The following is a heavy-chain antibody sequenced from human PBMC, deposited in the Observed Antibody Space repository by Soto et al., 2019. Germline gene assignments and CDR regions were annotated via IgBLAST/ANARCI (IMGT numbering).Heavy chain of an antibody. J-gene: IGHJ6*02. CDR3: ARGRITIFGVVINGMDV. Sequence: SVKVSCEASGYTFTSYGISWVRQAPGQGLEWMGWISAYNGNTNYAQKLQGRVTMTTDTSTSTAYMELRSLRSDDTAVYYCARGRITIFGVVINGMDVWGQGTTVTVSS. V-gene: IGHV1-18*01. CDR2: ISAYNGNT. CDR1: GYTFTSYG. D-gene: IGHD3-3*01.